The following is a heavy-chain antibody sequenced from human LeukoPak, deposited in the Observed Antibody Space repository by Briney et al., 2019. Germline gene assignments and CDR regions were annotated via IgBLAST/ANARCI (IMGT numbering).Heavy chain of an antibody. D-gene: IGHD6-13*01. CDR1: GGSISSYY. Sequence: SETLSLTCTVSGGSISSYYWSWIRQPPGKGLEWIGYIYNNGRTYYNPSLKSRATISVDTSKNLFSLKVSSVTAADAAVYYCARGRSSSWSSFDYWGQGTLVTVSS. J-gene: IGHJ4*02. CDR2: IYNNGRT. V-gene: IGHV4-4*09. CDR3: ARGRSSSWSSFDY.